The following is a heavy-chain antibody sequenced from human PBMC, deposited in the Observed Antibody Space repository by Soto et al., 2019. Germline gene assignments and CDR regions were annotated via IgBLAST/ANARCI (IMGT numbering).Heavy chain of an antibody. CDR2: IYWDDDK. CDR1: GFSLNTSGVG. V-gene: IGHV2-5*02. Sequence: QITLKESGPTLVKPTQTLTLTCTFSGFSLNTSGVGVGWIRQPPGKALEWLALIYWDDDKRYSPSLKSRLTITTDTSKNQVVLTMTNMDPVETGTYYCANRPYGDYPIDYGGQGTLVTVSS. CDR3: ANRPYGDYPIDY. J-gene: IGHJ4*02. D-gene: IGHD4-17*01.